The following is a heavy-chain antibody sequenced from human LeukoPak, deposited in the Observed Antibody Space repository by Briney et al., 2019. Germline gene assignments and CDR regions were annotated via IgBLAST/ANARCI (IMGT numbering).Heavy chain of an antibody. D-gene: IGHD2-2*01. Sequence: GGSLRLSCAASGFMFSDEYMSWIRQAPGKGREGVSYISNSGDFIAYADSVKGRFAISRDNAKKSLFLQMNSLRAEDTAVYYCASLYCSSTSCYHGGHDAFDIWGQGTMVTVSS. CDR1: GFMFSDEY. V-gene: IGHV3-11*01. CDR3: ASLYCSSTSCYHGGHDAFDI. CDR2: ISNSGDFI. J-gene: IGHJ3*02.